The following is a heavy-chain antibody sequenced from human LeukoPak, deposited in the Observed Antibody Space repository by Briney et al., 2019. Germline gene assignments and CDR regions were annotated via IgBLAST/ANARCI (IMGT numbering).Heavy chain of an antibody. Sequence: SVKVSCKASGGTFSSYAITWVRQAPGQGLEWMGRIIPILGTTNYAQKFQGRVTITADKSTGTAYMDLSSLRSEDTAVYYCAGAPPRIAAAADWFDPWGQGTLVSVSS. CDR2: IIPILGTT. V-gene: IGHV1-69*04. CDR3: AGAPPRIAAAADWFDP. CDR1: GGTFSSYA. D-gene: IGHD6-13*01. J-gene: IGHJ5*02.